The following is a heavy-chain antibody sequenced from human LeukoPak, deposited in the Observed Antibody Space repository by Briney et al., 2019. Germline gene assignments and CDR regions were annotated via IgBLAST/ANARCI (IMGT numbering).Heavy chain of an antibody. D-gene: IGHD3-10*01. J-gene: IGHJ4*02. V-gene: IGHV3-9*01. Sequence: GGSLRLSRAASGFTFDDYAMHWVRQAPGKGLEWVSGITWNSGSIAYADSVKGRFTISRDNAKNSLYLQMNSLRAEDTALYYCAKGLRITMVRGGFDYWGQGTLVTVSS. CDR1: GFTFDDYA. CDR3: AKGLRITMVRGGFDY. CDR2: ITWNSGSI.